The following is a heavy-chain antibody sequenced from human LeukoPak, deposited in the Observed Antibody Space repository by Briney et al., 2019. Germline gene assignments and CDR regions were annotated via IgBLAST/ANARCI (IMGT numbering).Heavy chain of an antibody. Sequence: SETLSLTCTVSGYSIRNSNYYWAWIRQPPGKGLEWIANVYHSGSTDYNPSLESRVTISVDTSKNHFSLKLTSVTAADTAVDLSESRSLHFYDGSGYSQDTFFDYWGRGMLVTVSS. CDR1: GYSIRNSNYY. CDR3: ESRSLHFYDGSGYSQDTFFDY. D-gene: IGHD3-22*01. CDR2: VYHSGST. J-gene: IGHJ4*02. V-gene: IGHV4-39*02.